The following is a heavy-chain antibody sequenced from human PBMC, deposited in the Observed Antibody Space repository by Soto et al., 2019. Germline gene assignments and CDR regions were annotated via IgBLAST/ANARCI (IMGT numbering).Heavy chain of an antibody. CDR2: ISGSATAT. CDR1: GFTFSNYA. D-gene: IGHD3-22*01. J-gene: IGHJ4*02. CDR3: AKSDSSGQSY. V-gene: IGHV3-23*01. Sequence: GGSLRLSCAASGFTFSNYAMSWVRQAPGKGLEWVSTISGSATATWHADSVKGRFTISRDNSKNTLYLQMNSLRAEDTAVYYCAKSDSSGQSYWGQGTLVTVSS.